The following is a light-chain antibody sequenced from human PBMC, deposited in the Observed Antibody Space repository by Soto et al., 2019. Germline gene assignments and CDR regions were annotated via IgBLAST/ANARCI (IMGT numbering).Light chain of an antibody. CDR2: EVS. CDR3: SSHGRSNNFYV. CDR1: SSDIGAYNY. V-gene: IGLV2-8*01. Sequence: QSALTQPPSASGSPGQSVTISCTGTSSDIGAYNYVSWYQQHPGKAPKLMIFEVSKRPSGVPDRFSASKSGNTASLTVPGLQAEDEADYYCSSHGRSNNFYVCGTGTKVTVL. J-gene: IGLJ1*01.